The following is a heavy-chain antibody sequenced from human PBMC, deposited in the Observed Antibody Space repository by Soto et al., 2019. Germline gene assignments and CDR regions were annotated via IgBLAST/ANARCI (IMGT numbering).Heavy chain of an antibody. J-gene: IGHJ4*02. Sequence: PGRSLRLSCAASGFTLSDYYMSWIRQAPGNGLEWVSYISSSGSTIYYADSVKGRFTISRYNAKNSLYLQMDSLRAEDTAVYYRARAGKGLGYFDYWGQGTLVTVSS. CDR3: ARAGKGLGYFDY. CDR1: GFTLSDYY. D-gene: IGHD6-19*01. V-gene: IGHV3-11*01. CDR2: ISSSGSTI.